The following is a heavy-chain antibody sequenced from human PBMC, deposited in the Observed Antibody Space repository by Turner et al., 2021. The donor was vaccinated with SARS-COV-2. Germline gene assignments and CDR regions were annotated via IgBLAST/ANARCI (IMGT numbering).Heavy chain of an antibody. CDR2: MNPNSGYT. D-gene: IGHD3-22*01. J-gene: IGHJ4*02. CDR3: ARNYYDSSGYRGDDY. Sequence: QVQLVQSGAEVKKPGASVKVSCKASGYTFTRYDIHWVRQATGQGLEWMGWMNPNSGYTGYAQKFQGRVTMTRNTSISTAYMELSSLRSEDTAVYYCARNYYDSSGYRGDDYWGQGTLVTVSS. V-gene: IGHV1-8*01. CDR1: GYTFTRYD.